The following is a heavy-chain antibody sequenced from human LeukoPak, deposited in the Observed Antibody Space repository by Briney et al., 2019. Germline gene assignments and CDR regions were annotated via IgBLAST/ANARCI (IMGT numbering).Heavy chain of an antibody. J-gene: IGHJ4*02. CDR3: VKSSGSYPPTFDY. Sequence: GGSLRLSCAASGFTFSNYAMNWVRQAPGKGLEWVSDISIGGGTTYHADSVKGRFTISRGDSKNTLYLQVNSLRAEDTAVYYCVKSSGSYPPTFDYWGQGTLVTVSS. CDR1: GFTFSNYA. V-gene: IGHV3-23*01. D-gene: IGHD1-26*01. CDR2: ISIGGGTT.